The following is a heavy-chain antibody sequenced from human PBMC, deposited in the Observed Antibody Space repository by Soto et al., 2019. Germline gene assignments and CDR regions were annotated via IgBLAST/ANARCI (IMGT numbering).Heavy chain of an antibody. CDR2: MNPNSGNT. J-gene: IGHJ6*03. Sequence: GASVKVSCKASGYTFTSYDINWVRQATGQGLEWMGWMNPNSGNTGYAQKFQGRVTMTRNTSISTAYMELSSLRSEDTAVYYCARGGVATILYYYYYMDVWGKGTTVTV. V-gene: IGHV1-8*01. D-gene: IGHD5-12*01. CDR3: ARGGVATILYYYYYMDV. CDR1: GYTFTSYD.